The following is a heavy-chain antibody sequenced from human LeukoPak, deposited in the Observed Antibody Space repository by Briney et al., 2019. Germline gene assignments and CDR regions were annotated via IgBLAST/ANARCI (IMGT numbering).Heavy chain of an antibody. CDR1: GFTFSSSA. V-gene: IGHV3-23*01. D-gene: IGHD3-22*01. CDR2: ISGSGGNT. CDR3: ASQKANLYDSSGDV. Sequence: GGSLRLSCAASGFTFSSSAMNWVRQAPGKGLEWVSAISGSGGNTYYAGSVKGRFTIFRDNSKNMPYLQMNSLRAEDTALYYCASQKANLYDSSGDVWGQGTTVTVSS. J-gene: IGHJ6*02.